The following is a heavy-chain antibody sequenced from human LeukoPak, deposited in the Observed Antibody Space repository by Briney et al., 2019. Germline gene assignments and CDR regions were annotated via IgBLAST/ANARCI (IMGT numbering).Heavy chain of an antibody. D-gene: IGHD3-10*01. CDR3: AGDTYGSDY. V-gene: IGHV4-59*01. CDR2: IYYSGNT. CDR1: GGSISSYY. J-gene: IGHJ4*02. Sequence: SETLSLTCAVYGGSISSYYWNWIRQSPGKGLEWIGYIYYSGNTNYNPSLKSRVTISIDTSKNQFSLRLTSVTAADTAVYYCAGDTYGSDYWGQGTLVTVSS.